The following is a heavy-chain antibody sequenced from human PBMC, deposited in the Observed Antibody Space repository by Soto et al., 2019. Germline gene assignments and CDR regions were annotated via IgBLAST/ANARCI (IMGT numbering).Heavy chain of an antibody. J-gene: IGHJ4*02. V-gene: IGHV3-21*01. CDR3: ARVPFYYDSSGYYSDY. CDR1: GFTFSSYT. CDR2: ISSSSGYI. Sequence: LRLSCAASGFTFSSYTMNWVRQAPGKGLEWVSSISSSSGYIYYADSVKGRFTISRDNAKNSLYLQMNSLRAEDTAVYYCARVPFYYDSSGYYSDYWGQGTLVTVSS. D-gene: IGHD3-22*01.